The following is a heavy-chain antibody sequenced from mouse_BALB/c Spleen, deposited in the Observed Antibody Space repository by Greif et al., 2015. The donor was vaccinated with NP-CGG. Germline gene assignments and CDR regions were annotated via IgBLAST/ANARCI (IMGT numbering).Heavy chain of an antibody. CDR3: ARWDYGSPHYAMDY. V-gene: IGHV3-8*02. Sequence: VQLQQSGPSLVKPSQTLSLTCSVTGDSITSGYWNWIRKFPGNKLEYMGYISYSGSTYYDPSLKSRISITRDTSKNXYYLPLNSVTTEDTAPYYCARWDYGSPHYAMDYWGQGTSVTVSS. J-gene: IGHJ4*01. D-gene: IGHD1-1*01. CDR2: ISYSGST. CDR1: GDSITSGY.